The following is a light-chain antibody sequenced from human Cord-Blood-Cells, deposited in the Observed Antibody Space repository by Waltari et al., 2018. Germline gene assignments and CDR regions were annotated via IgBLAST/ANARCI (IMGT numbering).Light chain of an antibody. CDR2: AAS. V-gene: IGKV1-39*01. CDR1: QSISSY. CDR3: QQSYSTPLT. Sequence: LSASVGDRVTITCRASQSISSYLNWYQQKPGKAPKLLIYAASSLQSGVPSRFSGSGSGTDFTLTISSLQPEDFATYYCQQSYSTPLTFGGGTKVEIK. J-gene: IGKJ4*01.